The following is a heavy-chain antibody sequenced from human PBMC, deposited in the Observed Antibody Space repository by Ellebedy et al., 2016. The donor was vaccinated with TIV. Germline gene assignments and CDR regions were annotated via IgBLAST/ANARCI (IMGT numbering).Heavy chain of an antibody. Sequence: GGSLRLSCAASGFTFGDYAMHWVRQVPGKGLEWVAFISYGGVAKYNEGSVKDRFTISRHNSGKTLYLGLSDLRPEDTGVYYCAKRGSSSPYNMDVWGQGTTVTVSS. V-gene: IGHV3-30*18. D-gene: IGHD2-2*01. CDR1: GFTFGDYA. CDR3: AKRGSSSPYNMDV. CDR2: ISYGGVAK. J-gene: IGHJ6*02.